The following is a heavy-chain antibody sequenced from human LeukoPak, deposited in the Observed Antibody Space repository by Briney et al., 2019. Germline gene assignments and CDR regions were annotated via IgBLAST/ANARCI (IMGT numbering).Heavy chain of an antibody. V-gene: IGHV3-21*01. D-gene: IGHD3-10*01. CDR2: ISSSSSYI. Sequence: GGSLRLSCAASGFTFSSYSMNWVRQAPGKGLEWVSSISSSSSYIYYADSVKGRFTISRDNAKNSLYLQMDSLRGEDTAVYYCAREDSYYYGSGSYPFDYWGQGTLVTVSS. J-gene: IGHJ4*02. CDR1: GFTFSSYS. CDR3: AREDSYYYGSGSYPFDY.